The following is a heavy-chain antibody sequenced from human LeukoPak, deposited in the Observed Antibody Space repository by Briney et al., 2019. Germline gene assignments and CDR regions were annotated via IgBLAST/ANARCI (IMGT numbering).Heavy chain of an antibody. V-gene: IGHV1-18*01. J-gene: IGHJ4*02. CDR3: ALYYGSGSYFY. Sequence: GASVKVSCKASGYTFTSFGISWVRQSPGQGLEWMGWISAYNGYTNYAQKLQGRVTMTTDTSTSTAYMELRSLRSDDTAVYYCALYYGSGSYFYWGQGTLVTVSS. CDR1: GYTFTSFG. D-gene: IGHD3-10*01. CDR2: ISAYNGYT.